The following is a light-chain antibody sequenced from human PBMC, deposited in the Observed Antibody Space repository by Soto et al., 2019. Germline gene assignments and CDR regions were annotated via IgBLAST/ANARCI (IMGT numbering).Light chain of an antibody. Sequence: QSALTQVASVSASPGQSITISCTGTSSDVGGHNYVSWYQQHPGNAPKLMIYNVDYRPSGVSNPFSGSKSGNTASLTISGLQADDEAYYYCSSYADSSTGVFGGGTKLTVL. CDR3: SSYADSSTGV. V-gene: IGLV2-14*03. J-gene: IGLJ2*01. CDR1: SSDVGGHNY. CDR2: NVD.